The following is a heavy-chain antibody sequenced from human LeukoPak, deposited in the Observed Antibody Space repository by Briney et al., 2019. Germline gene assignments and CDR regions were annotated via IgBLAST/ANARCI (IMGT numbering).Heavy chain of an antibody. J-gene: IGHJ2*01. V-gene: IGHV4-34*01. CDR2: INHSGST. CDR3: AVRTQYYYDSSGYYYPWYFDL. D-gene: IGHD3-22*01. CDR1: GGSFSGYY. Sequence: PSETLSLTCAVYGGSFSGYYWSWIRQPPGKGLEWIGEINHSGSTNYNPSLKSRVTISVDTSKNQFSLKLSSVTAADTAVYYCAVRTQYYYDSSGYYYPWYFDLWGRGTLVTVSS.